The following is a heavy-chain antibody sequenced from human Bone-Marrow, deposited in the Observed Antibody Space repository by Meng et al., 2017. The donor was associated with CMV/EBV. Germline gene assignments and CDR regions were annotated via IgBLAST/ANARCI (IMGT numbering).Heavy chain of an antibody. D-gene: IGHD6-19*01. V-gene: IGHV3-15*01. CDR1: GFTFSSYS. J-gene: IGHJ6*02. Sequence: GESLKISCAASGFTFSSYSMNWVRQAPGKGLEWVGRIKSKTDGGTTDYAAPVKGRFIISRDDSKNTLYLQMNSLKTEDTAVYFCTTACALAVYYYYYGMDVWGQGTTVTVSS. CDR2: IKSKTDGGTT. CDR3: TTACALAVYYYYYGMDV.